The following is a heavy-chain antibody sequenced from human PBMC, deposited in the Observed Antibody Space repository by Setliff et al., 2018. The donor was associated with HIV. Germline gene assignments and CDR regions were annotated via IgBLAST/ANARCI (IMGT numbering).Heavy chain of an antibody. CDR2: INPNSGGT. V-gene: IGHV1-2*02. Sequence: ASVKVSCKASGYTFSGYYMHWVRQAPGQGLEWMGWINPNSGGTKYAQKFQGRVTMTRDTSISTAYMEVSSLRSDDTAVYYCAREGSPIYYFDYWSQGTLVTVS. CDR1: GYTFSGYY. CDR3: AREGSPIYYFDY. D-gene: IGHD3-10*01. J-gene: IGHJ4*02.